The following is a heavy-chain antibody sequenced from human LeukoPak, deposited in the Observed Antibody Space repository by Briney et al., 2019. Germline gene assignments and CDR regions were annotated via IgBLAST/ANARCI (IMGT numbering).Heavy chain of an antibody. V-gene: IGHV3-30*04. Sequence: GGSLRLSCVASGFTFSSYAMHWVRQAPGKGLEWVAVISYDGSNKYYADSVKGRFTISRDNSKNTLYLQMNSLRAEDTAVYYCARDQGYSGYGLFDYWGQGTLVTVSS. CDR3: ARDQGYSGYGLFDY. J-gene: IGHJ4*02. D-gene: IGHD5-12*01. CDR1: GFTFSSYA. CDR2: ISYDGSNK.